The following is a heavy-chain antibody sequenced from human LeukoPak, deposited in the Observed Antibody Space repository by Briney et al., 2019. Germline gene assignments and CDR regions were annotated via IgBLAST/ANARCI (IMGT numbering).Heavy chain of an antibody. CDR3: AKDMAYSSSSLPYFDY. Sequence: GGSLRLSCAASGFTFSSYAMSWVRQAPGKGLEWVSAISGSGGSTYYADSVKGRFTISRDNSKNTLYLQMNSLRAEDTAVYYCAKDMAYSSSSLPYFDYWGQGTLVTVSS. CDR2: ISGSGGST. J-gene: IGHJ4*02. CDR1: GFTFSSYA. V-gene: IGHV3-23*01. D-gene: IGHD6-6*01.